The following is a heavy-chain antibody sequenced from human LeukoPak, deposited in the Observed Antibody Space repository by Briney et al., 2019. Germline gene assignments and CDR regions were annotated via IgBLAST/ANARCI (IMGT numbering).Heavy chain of an antibody. CDR1: GSSMNLYS. D-gene: IGHD1-1*01. J-gene: IGHJ4*02. CDR3: ARVWRVLIDY. Sequence: SETLSLTCSVSGSSMNLYSWHWIRQSPGKGLEWIAYMYYGGTTNYNPSLENRAAISLDLSRHQFSLRLNSVTAADAAVYYCARVWRVLIDYWGQGTLVTVSS. V-gene: IGHV4-59*12. CDR2: MYYGGTT.